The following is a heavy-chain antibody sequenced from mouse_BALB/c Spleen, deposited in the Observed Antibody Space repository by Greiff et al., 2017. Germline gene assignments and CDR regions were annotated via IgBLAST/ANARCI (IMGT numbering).Heavy chain of an antibody. Sequence: EVMLVESGGGLVQPGGSRKLSCAASGFTFSSFGMHWVRQAPEKGLEWVAYISSGSSTIYYADTVKGRFTISRDNPKNTLFLQMTSLRSEDTAMYYCARGGNAMDYWGQGTSVTVSS. V-gene: IGHV5-17*02. CDR1: GFTFSSFG. CDR2: ISSGSSTI. CDR3: ARGGNAMDY. J-gene: IGHJ4*01.